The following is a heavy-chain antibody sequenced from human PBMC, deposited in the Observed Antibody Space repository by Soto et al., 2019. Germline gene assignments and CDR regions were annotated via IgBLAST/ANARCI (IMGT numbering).Heavy chain of an antibody. D-gene: IGHD4-17*01. J-gene: IGHJ6*02. CDR2: IYYSGST. Sequence: QVQLQESGPGLVKPSQTLSLTCTVSGGSISSGGYYWSWIRQHPGKGLEWIGYIYYSGSTYYNPSLKSRVTISVDTSKNQFSLKLSSVTAADTAVYYCARDPYGVQGYYYYGMDVWGQGTTVTVSS. CDR3: ARDPYGVQGYYYYGMDV. V-gene: IGHV4-31*03. CDR1: GGSISSGGYY.